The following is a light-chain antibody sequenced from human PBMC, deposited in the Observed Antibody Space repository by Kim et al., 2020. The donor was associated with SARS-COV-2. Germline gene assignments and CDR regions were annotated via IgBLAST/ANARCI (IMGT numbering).Light chain of an antibody. V-gene: IGKV1-33*01. CDR3: QQYGNLPPYT. J-gene: IGKJ2*01. CDR1: QDIGNH. Sequence: ASVGDRVTISCQASQDIGNHVNWYQQKLGKAPRLLIYDASNLEPGVSSRFSGSGSGTDFTFTISSLQPEDIATYYCQQYGNLPPYTFGQGTKLEIK. CDR2: DAS.